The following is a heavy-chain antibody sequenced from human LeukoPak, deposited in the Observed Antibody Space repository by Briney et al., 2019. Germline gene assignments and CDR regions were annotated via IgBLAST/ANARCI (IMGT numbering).Heavy chain of an antibody. D-gene: IGHD2-15*01. V-gene: IGHV3-30*02. Sequence: PGGSLRLSCAASGFTFSSYGMHWVRQAPGKGLEWVAFIRYDGSNKYYVDSVKGRFTISRDNSKNTLYLQMNSLRAEDTAVYYCAKERTGYCSGGSCYWFDYWGQGTLVTVSS. J-gene: IGHJ4*02. CDR3: AKERTGYCSGGSCYWFDY. CDR1: GFTFSSYG. CDR2: IRYDGSNK.